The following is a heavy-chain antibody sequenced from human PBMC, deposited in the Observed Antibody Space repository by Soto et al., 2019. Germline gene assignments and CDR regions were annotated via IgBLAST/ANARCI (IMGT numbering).Heavy chain of an antibody. J-gene: IGHJ4*02. D-gene: IGHD5-12*01. Sequence: QVQLQESGPGLVKPSQTLSLTCTVSGGSISSGGHYWSWIRQHPGKGLEWIGYIDYSGSTYYNPSLKSRVTISVDTSKNQFSLQLSSVTAADTAVYYCARDRMRGYDPNFDYWGQGTLVTVSS. CDR2: IDYSGST. CDR1: GGSISSGGHY. CDR3: ARDRMRGYDPNFDY. V-gene: IGHV4-31*03.